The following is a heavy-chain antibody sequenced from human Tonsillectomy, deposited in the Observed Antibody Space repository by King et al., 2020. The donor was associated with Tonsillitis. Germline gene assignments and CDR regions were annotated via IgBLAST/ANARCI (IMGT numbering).Heavy chain of an antibody. CDR1: GFTFSSYS. V-gene: IGHV3-21*01. Sequence: VQLVESGGGLVKPVGSLRLSCSASGFTFSSYSMNWVRQAPGKGLDWVSCISSGSSYIYYADSVKGRFTISRDNAKNSLYLQMNSLRAEDTAVYYCARDHLGFGDLPLHYHAGMDVWGQGTSVTVSS. J-gene: IGHJ6*02. CDR2: ISSGSSYI. D-gene: IGHD3-10*01. CDR3: ARDHLGFGDLPLHYHAGMDV.